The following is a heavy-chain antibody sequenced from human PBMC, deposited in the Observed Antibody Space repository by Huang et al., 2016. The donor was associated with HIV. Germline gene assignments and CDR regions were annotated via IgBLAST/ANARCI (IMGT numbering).Heavy chain of an antibody. CDR1: GGSISSHY. D-gene: IGHD5-12*01. CDR3: ARGGGYDRGVEDY. CDR2: ISYSGST. J-gene: IGHJ4*02. V-gene: IGHV4-59*11. Sequence: QVQLQESGPGLVKPSETLSLTCTVSGGSISSHYWSWLRQPPGKGLEWIGSISYSGSTNYNPSLKSRVTILADTSKNQCFLKLSSVTAADTAMYYCARGGGYDRGVEDYWGQGTLVTVSS.